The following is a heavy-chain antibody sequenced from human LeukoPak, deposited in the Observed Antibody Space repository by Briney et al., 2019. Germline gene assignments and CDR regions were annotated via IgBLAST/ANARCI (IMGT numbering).Heavy chain of an antibody. CDR3: ARENVYYDSSDYYPRFDY. J-gene: IGHJ4*02. Sequence: ASVKVSCKASGYTFTSYYMHWVRQAPGQGLEWMGIINPSGGSTSYAQKFQGRVTMTRDTSTSTAYMELRSLRSDDTAVYYCARENVYYDSSDYYPRFDYWGQGTLVTVSS. D-gene: IGHD3-22*01. CDR1: GYTFTSYY. V-gene: IGHV1-46*01. CDR2: INPSGGST.